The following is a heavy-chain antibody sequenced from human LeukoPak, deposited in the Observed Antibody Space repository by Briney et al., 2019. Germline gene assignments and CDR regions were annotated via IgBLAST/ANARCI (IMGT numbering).Heavy chain of an antibody. J-gene: IGHJ6*03. CDR2: IYSGGST. Sequence: SGGSLRLSCAASGFTFSSNYMSWVRQAPGKGLEWVSVIYSGGSTYYADSVKGRFTISRDNSKNTLYLQMNSLRAEDTAVYYCARGPPGRFLEWLWTYYMDVWGKGTTVTVSS. CDR3: ARGPPGRFLEWLWTYYMDV. CDR1: GFTFSSNY. V-gene: IGHV3-53*01. D-gene: IGHD3-3*01.